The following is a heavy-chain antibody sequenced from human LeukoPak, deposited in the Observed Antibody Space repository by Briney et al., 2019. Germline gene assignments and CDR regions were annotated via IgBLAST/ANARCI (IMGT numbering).Heavy chain of an antibody. CDR2: IYYSGST. CDR1: GGSISSSSYY. J-gene: IGHJ4*02. Sequence: SETLSLTCTVSGGSISSSSYYWGWIRQPPGKGLEWIGSIYYSGSTYYNPSLKSRVTISVDTSKNQFSLKLSSVTAADTAVYYCARAGRVGELPYDYWGQGTLVTVSS. D-gene: IGHD3-10*01. V-gene: IGHV4-39*01. CDR3: ARAGRVGELPYDY.